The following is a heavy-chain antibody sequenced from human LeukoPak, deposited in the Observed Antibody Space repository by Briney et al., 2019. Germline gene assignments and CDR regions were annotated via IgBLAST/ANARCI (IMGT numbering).Heavy chain of an antibody. CDR2: ISSSGSVI. D-gene: IGHD6-19*01. J-gene: IGHJ5*02. V-gene: IGHV3-11*01. CDR3: ARVWDSSGWSRFDP. CDR1: GSTFSDYY. Sequence: NPGGSLRLSCAASGSTFSDYYMSWIRQAPRKGLEWISSISSSGSVIYYADSVKGRFTISRDNAKNSLYVEVNSLRADDTAVYYCARVWDSSGWSRFDPWGQGTRVTVSS.